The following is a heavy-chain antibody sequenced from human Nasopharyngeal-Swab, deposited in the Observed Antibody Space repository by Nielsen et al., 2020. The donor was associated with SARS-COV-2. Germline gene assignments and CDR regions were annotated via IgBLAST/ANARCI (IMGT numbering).Heavy chain of an antibody. CDR2: ISSSSSYI. J-gene: IGHJ6*02. Sequence: WIRQPPGKGLEWVSSISSSSSYIYYADSVKGRFTISRDNAKNSLYLQMNSLRAEDTAMYYCARDGSDYDFWSAYFMDVWGQGTTVTVSS. CDR3: ARDGSDYDFWSAYFMDV. V-gene: IGHV3-21*01. D-gene: IGHD3-3*01.